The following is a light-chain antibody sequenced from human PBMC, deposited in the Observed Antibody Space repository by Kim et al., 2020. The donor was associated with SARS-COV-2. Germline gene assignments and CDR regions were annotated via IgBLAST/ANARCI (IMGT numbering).Light chain of an antibody. Sequence: SASVGDRVTITCQASHAITYYVNLYQQKPGKAPKILIYDASNLETGVPSRFSGSGSGTDFTFTISSLQSEDIGTYYCQQYDNLPYTFGQGTKLEI. CDR2: DAS. CDR1: HAITYY. CDR3: QQYDNLPYT. V-gene: IGKV1-33*01. J-gene: IGKJ2*01.